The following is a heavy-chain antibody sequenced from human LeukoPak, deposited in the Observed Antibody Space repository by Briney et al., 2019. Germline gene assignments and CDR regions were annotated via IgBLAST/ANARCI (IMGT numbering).Heavy chain of an antibody. D-gene: IGHD3-10*01. CDR3: ARQFYGSGSYYPPYYYMDV. V-gene: IGHV4-34*01. J-gene: IGHJ6*03. CDR2: INHSGST. CDR1: GGSFSGYY. Sequence: SETLSLTSAVYGGSFSGYYWSWIRQPPGKGLEWIGEINHSGSTNYNPSLKSRVTISVDTPKNQFSLKLSSVTAADTAVYYCARQFYGSGSYYPPYYYMDVWGKGTTVTISS.